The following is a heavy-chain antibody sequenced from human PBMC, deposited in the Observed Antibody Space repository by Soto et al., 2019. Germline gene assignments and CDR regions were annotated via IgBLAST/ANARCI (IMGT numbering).Heavy chain of an antibody. V-gene: IGHV3-15*01. CDR1: GFTFSNAW. Sequence: GGSLRLSRAASGFTFSNAWMSWVRQAPGKGLEWVGRIKSKTDGGTTDYAAPVKGRFTISRDDSKNTLYLQMNSLKTEDTAVYYCTTDWVYYYILTGYLLAGPFDYRGQGTLVTVSS. CDR2: IKSKTDGGTT. J-gene: IGHJ4*02. CDR3: TTDWVYYYILTGYLLAGPFDY. D-gene: IGHD3-9*01.